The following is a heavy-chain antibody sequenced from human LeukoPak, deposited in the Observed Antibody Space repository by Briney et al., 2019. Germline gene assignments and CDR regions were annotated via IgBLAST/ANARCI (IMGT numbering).Heavy chain of an antibody. Sequence: SETLSLTCAVYGGSFSGYYWSWIRQPPGKGLEWIGEINHSGSTNYNPSLKSRVTISVDASKNQFSLKLSSVTAADTAVYYCARRTLYDYVWGIPKYYSDYWGQGTLVTVSS. J-gene: IGHJ4*02. D-gene: IGHD3-16*01. CDR2: INHSGST. V-gene: IGHV4-34*01. CDR3: ARRTLYDYVWGIPKYYSDY. CDR1: GGSFSGYY.